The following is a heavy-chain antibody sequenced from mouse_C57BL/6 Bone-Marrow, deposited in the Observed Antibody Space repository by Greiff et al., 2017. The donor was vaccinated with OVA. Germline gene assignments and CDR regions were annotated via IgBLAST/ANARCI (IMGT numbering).Heavy chain of an antibody. Sequence: VQLQQSGAELAKPGASVKLSCKASGYTFTSYWMHWVKQRPGQGLEWIGYINPSSGYTKYNQKFKDKATLTADKSSSTAYMQLSSLTYEDSAVYNCARTITPVEAWFAFWGQKGLVTVSA. V-gene: IGHV1-7*01. CDR1: GYTFTSYW. J-gene: IGHJ3*01. D-gene: IGHD1-1*01. CDR3: ARTITPVEAWFAF. CDR2: INPSSGYT.